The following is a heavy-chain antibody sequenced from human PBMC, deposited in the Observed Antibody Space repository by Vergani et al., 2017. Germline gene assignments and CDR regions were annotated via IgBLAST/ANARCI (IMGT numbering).Heavy chain of an antibody. D-gene: IGHD2-2*01. J-gene: IGHJ5*02. V-gene: IGHV5-51*01. CDR1: GYSFTSYW. CDR3: ARQWGYXSSTSCSRDNWFDP. CDR2: IYPGDSDT. Sequence: EVQLVQSGAEVKKPGESMKISCKGSGYSFTSYWIGWVRQMPGKGLEWMGIIYPGDSDTRYSPSFQVQVTTSADKSISTAYLQWSSLKASDTAMYYCARQWGYXSSTSCSRDNWFDPWGQGTLVTVSS.